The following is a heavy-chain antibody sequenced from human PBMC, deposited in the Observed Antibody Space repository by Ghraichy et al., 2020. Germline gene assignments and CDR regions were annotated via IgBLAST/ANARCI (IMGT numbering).Heavy chain of an antibody. D-gene: IGHD5-24*01. CDR1: GGTFSSYA. V-gene: IGHV1-69*13. CDR3: ARDLGDGYTPYYYYGMDV. Sequence: SVKVSCKASGGTFSSYAISWVRQALGQGLEWMGGIIPIFGTANYAQKFQGRVTITADESTSTAYMELSSLRSEDTAVYYCARDLGDGYTPYYYYGMDVWGQGTTVTVSS. J-gene: IGHJ6*02. CDR2: IIPIFGTA.